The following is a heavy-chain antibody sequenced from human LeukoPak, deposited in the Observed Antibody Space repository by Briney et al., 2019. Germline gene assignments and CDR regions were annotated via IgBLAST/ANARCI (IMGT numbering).Heavy chain of an antibody. V-gene: IGHV1-2*02. J-gene: IGHJ4*02. D-gene: IGHD6-13*01. CDR3: ASALNSRSSSC. Sequence: GASVKVSSKASGSRFTDYYMHRVRRAPGQGLEWMGWFNPESGGTNYAQKFQGRVTMTTNTTISTAYMELTRLRSDDTAVYYGASALNSRSSSCWGQGTRVTVSS. CDR2: FNPESGGT. CDR1: GSRFTDYY.